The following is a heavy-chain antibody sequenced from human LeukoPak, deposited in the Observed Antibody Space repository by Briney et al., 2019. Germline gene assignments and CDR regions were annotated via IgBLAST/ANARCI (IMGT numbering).Heavy chain of an antibody. CDR1: GGSMNDYY. V-gene: IGHV4-59*08. CDR3: ARLSLHCSGGSCYRGAFDS. D-gene: IGHD2-15*01. CDR2: IYYSGGT. J-gene: IGHJ4*02. Sequence: SETLSLTCTVSGGSMNDYYWSWFRQPPGKGLEWIGYIYYSGGTNSNPSLKSRVAISIDTSKNQFSLNLSSVTAADTAVYYCARLSLHCSGGSCYRGAFDSWGQGTLVTVSS.